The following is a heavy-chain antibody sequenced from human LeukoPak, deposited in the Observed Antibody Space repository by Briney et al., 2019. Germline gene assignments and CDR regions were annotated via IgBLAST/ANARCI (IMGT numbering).Heavy chain of an antibody. Sequence: GSLRLSCAVSGFTVSGNYMSWIRQPPGKGLEWIGEINHSGSTNYNPSLKSRVTISVDTSKNQFSLKLSSVTAADTAVYYCARGKARYSSSWYGLYFDYWGQGTLVTVSS. CDR2: INHSGST. CDR3: ARGKARYSSSWYGLYFDY. J-gene: IGHJ4*02. CDR1: GFTVSGNY. V-gene: IGHV4-34*01. D-gene: IGHD6-13*01.